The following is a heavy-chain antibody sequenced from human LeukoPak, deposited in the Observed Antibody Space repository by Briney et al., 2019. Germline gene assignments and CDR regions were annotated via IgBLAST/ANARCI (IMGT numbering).Heavy chain of an antibody. V-gene: IGHV4-38-2*02. CDR1: GYSISSGYY. J-gene: IGHJ5*02. CDR2: IYHSRST. D-gene: IGHD5-18*01. Sequence: PSETLSLTCTVSGYSISSGYYWGWVRQPPGKGLEWIGSIYHSRSTYYNPSLKSRVTISVDTSKNQFSLKLSSVTAADTAVYYCARGQGYSYGYEWFDPWGQGTLVTVSS. CDR3: ARGQGYSYGYEWFDP.